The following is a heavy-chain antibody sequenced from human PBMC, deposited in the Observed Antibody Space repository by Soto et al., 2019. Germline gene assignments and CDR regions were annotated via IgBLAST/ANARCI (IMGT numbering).Heavy chain of an antibody. V-gene: IGHV3-48*01. CDR2: ISRSSETI. D-gene: IGHD3-10*01. CDR3: ARYGSGSNLKDPFDY. CDR1: GFNFNHYA. J-gene: IGHJ4*01. Sequence: PGGSLRLSCAASGFNFNHYAMNWVRQTPGKGLEWVSFISRSSETIYYADAVKGRFTISRDNGKNSLYLQVNSLRAEDTAVYYFARYGSGSNLKDPFDYWGHGTLVTVSS.